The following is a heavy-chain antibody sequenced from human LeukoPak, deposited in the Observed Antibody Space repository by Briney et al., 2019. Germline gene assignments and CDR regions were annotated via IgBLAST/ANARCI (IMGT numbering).Heavy chain of an antibody. D-gene: IGHD6-13*01. CDR3: ARHAFDWQSSSWYGDAFHI. J-gene: IGHJ3*02. V-gene: IGHV4-59*08. CDR2: IYYSGST. CDR1: GGSISSYY. Sequence: SETLSLTCTVSGGSISSYYWSWIRQPPGKGLEWIGYIYYSGSTNYNPSLKSRVTISVDTSKNQFSLKLSSVTAADTAVYYCARHAFDWQSSSWYGDAFHIWGQGTMVTVPS.